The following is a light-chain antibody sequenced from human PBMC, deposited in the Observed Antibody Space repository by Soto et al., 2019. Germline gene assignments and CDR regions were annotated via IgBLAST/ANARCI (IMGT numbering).Light chain of an antibody. CDR3: QQYNNWRTWT. J-gene: IGKJ1*01. CDR1: QSVSSN. V-gene: IGKV3-15*01. CDR2: GAS. Sequence: EIVMTQSPATLSVSPGERATLSCRASQSVSSNLAWYQQKPGQAPRLLIYGASTRATGIPARFSGSGSGTEFTLTISSLQSKDFAVYYCQQYNNWRTWTFSQGTKVDIK.